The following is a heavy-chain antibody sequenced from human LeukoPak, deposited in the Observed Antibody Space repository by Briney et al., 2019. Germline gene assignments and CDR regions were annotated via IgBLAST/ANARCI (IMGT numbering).Heavy chain of an antibody. V-gene: IGHV3-23*01. CDR3: AKDSIHQLLSPYFQY. J-gene: IGHJ1*01. CDR1: GFTFSSYA. Sequence: PGGSLRLSCAASGFTFSSYAMSWVRQAPGKGLEWVSAISGSGGTTYYADSVKGRFTISRDNSKNTLYLQMNSLRAEDTAVYYCAKDSIHQLLSPYFQYWGQGTLVTVSS. CDR2: ISGSGGTT. D-gene: IGHD2-2*01.